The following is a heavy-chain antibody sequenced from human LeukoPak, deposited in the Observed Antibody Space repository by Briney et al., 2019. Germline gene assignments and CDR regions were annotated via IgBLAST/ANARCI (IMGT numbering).Heavy chain of an antibody. D-gene: IGHD3-22*01. Sequence: GASVKVSCKASGYTFTDYYIHWVRQAPGQGLEWMGWIHPNSGVTDSAQKLQGRVTMTRDTSITTVNMELNRLRSDDTAVYYCARGGYYNTSGYHYVQGFDPWGQGTLVTVSS. CDR3: ARGGYYNTSGYHYVQGFDP. J-gene: IGHJ5*02. CDR1: GYTFTDYY. V-gene: IGHV1-2*02. CDR2: IHPNSGVT.